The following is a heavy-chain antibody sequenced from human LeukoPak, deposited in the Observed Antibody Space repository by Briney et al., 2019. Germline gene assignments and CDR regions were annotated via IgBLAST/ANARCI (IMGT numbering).Heavy chain of an antibody. J-gene: IGHJ4*02. CDR3: ARAGGSTVSHSDY. CDR2: ISSSTSYI. Sequence: GGSLRLSCAASGFTFSSYSMNWIRQAPGKGLEWVSFISSSTSYIYYADSVKGRFTISKDSAKNSLYLQMNSLRAEDTAVYYCARAGGSTVSHSDYWGQGTLVTVSS. CDR1: GFTFSSYS. D-gene: IGHD4-17*01. V-gene: IGHV3-21*01.